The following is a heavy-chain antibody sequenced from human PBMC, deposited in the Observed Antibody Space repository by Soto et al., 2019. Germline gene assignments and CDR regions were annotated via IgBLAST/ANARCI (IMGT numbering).Heavy chain of an antibody. D-gene: IGHD6-13*01. CDR3: TRDILWEAASHFDY. Sequence: GGSLRLSCTASGFTCGDYAMSWFRQAPGKGLEWVGFIRSKAYGGTTEYAASVKGRFTISRDDSKSIAYLQMNSLKTEDTAVYYCTRDILWEAASHFDYWGQGTLVTVS. V-gene: IGHV3-49*03. CDR2: IRSKAYGGTT. CDR1: GFTCGDYA. J-gene: IGHJ4*02.